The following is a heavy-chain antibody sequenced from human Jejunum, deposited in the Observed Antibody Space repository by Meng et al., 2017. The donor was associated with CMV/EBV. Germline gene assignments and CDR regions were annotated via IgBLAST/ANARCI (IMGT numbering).Heavy chain of an antibody. CDR3: ASLPTTVSTDDAFDI. CDR2: IYYSGST. CDR1: VSVSSGYYY. Sequence: VSVSSGYYYWSWIRQPPGKELELIGYIYYSGSTNYNPSLKSRVTISVDTSKNQFSLKLSSVTATDTAVYYCASLPTTVSTDDAFDIWGRGTMVTVSS. D-gene: IGHD4-17*01. V-gene: IGHV4-61*01. J-gene: IGHJ3*02.